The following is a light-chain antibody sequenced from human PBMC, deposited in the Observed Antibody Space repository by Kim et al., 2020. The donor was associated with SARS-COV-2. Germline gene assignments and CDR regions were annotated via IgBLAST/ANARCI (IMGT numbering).Light chain of an antibody. CDR1: QSIGRR. V-gene: IGKV1-39*01. J-gene: IGKJ4*01. CDR2: AAS. Sequence: IQMTKLQSPLPASVGDRVTIPCRASQSIGRRLNWYQQRPGKAPKLLIYAASTLQSGVPSRFSGTGSGTDFALTISSLQPEDFATYYCQQSYTTPWLSFGGGTKVDIK. CDR3: QQSYTTPWLS.